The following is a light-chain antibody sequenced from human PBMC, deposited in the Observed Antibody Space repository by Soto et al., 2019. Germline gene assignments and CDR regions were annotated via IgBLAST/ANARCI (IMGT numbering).Light chain of an antibody. CDR1: ASDIGSYDY. J-gene: IGLJ3*02. CDR2: EVT. V-gene: IGLV2-14*01. Sequence: QSALTQPPSVSGSPGQSITVSCTGTASDIGSYDYVSWYQHHPGKAPKLLIYEVTNRPSGVSNRFSGSKSDYTASLTISGLQAEDEDHYYCASYTGSTTRLVFGGGTKITVL. CDR3: ASYTGSTTRLV.